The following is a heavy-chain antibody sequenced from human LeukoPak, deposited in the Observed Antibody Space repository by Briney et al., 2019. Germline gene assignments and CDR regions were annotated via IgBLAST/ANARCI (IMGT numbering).Heavy chain of an antibody. J-gene: IGHJ6*02. D-gene: IGHD2-2*01. V-gene: IGHV3-23*01. Sequence: PGGSLRLSCAASGFTFSSYAMSWVRQAPGKGLEWVSAISGSGGSTYYADSVKGRFTISRDNSKNTLYLQMNSLRAEDTAVYYCARTDIVVVPAAMGIHYYYYYGMDVWGQGTTVTVSS. CDR3: ARTDIVVVPAAMGIHYYYYYGMDV. CDR1: GFTFSSYA. CDR2: ISGSGGST.